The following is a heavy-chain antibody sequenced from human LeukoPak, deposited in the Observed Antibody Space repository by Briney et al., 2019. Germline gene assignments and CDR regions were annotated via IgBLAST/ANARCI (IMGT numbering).Heavy chain of an antibody. CDR2: IYYSGST. Sequence: PSETLSLTCTVSGGSISSGDYYWSWIRQPPGKGLEWIGYIYYSGSTYYNPSLKSRVTISVDTSKSRFSLKLNSVTAADTAVYYCARSLAYAYCGGDCQGAFDIWGQGTMVTVSS. CDR3: ARSLAYAYCGGDCQGAFDI. D-gene: IGHD2-21*02. V-gene: IGHV4-30-4*01. J-gene: IGHJ3*02. CDR1: GGSISSGDYY.